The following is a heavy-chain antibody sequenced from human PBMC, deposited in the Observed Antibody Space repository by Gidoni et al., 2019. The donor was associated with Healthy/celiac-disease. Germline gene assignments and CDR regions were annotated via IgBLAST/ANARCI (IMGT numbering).Heavy chain of an antibody. D-gene: IGHD3-22*01. Sequence: EVQLVESGGGLIQPGGSLGLSCAASGFTVSSNYMSWVRQAPGKGLEWVSVIYSGGSTYYADSVKGRFTISRDNSKNTLYLQMNSLRAEDTAVYYCASEDYYDSSGSKGHWGQGTLVTVSS. CDR2: IYSGGST. V-gene: IGHV3-53*01. CDR1: GFTVSSNY. J-gene: IGHJ4*02. CDR3: ASEDYYDSSGSKGH.